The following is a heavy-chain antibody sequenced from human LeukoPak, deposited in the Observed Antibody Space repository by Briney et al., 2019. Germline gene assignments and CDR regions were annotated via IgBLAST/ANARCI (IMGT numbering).Heavy chain of an antibody. D-gene: IGHD2-2*01. CDR3: ARDLGDIVVVPAAKNYYGMDV. Sequence: GGSLRLSCAASGFTFSSYAMHWVRQAPGKGLERVAVISYDGSNKYYADSVKGRFTISRDNSKNTLYLQMDSLRAEDTAVYYCARDLGDIVVVPAAKNYYGMDVWGQGTTVTVSS. V-gene: IGHV3-30-3*01. CDR2: ISYDGSNK. J-gene: IGHJ6*02. CDR1: GFTFSSYA.